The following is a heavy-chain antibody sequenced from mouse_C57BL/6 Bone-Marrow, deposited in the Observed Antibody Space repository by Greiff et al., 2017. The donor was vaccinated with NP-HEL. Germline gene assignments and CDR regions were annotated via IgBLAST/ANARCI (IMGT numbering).Heavy chain of an antibody. V-gene: IGHV1-7*01. J-gene: IGHJ1*03. CDR1: GYTFTSYW. CDR2: INPSSGYT. Sequence: VKVVESGAELAKPGASVKLSCKASGYTFTSYWMHWVKQRPGQGLEWIGYINPSSGYTKYNQKFKDKATLTADKSSSTAYMQLSSLTYEDSAVYYCASSDYYGSSYEGYWYFDVWGTGTTVTVSS. CDR3: ASSDYYGSSYEGYWYFDV. D-gene: IGHD1-1*01.